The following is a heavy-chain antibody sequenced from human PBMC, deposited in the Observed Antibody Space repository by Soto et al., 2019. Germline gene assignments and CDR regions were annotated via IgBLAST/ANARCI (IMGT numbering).Heavy chain of an antibody. CDR3: ARKGPASGWYGGRGYYYYGMDV. Sequence: PVGSVRLSCAASGFTFSSYGMHWVRQAPGKGLEWVAVIWYDGSNKYYADSVKGRFTISRDNSKNTLYLQMNSLRAEDTAVYYCARKGPASGWYGGRGYYYYGMDVWGQGTTVTVSS. J-gene: IGHJ6*02. CDR1: GFTFSSYG. CDR2: IWYDGSNK. V-gene: IGHV3-33*01. D-gene: IGHD6-19*01.